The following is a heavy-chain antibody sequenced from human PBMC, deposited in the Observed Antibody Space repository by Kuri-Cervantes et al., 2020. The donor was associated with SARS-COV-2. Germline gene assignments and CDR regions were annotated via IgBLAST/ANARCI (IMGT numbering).Heavy chain of an antibody. J-gene: IGHJ6*02. Sequence: GESLKISCAASGFTFSSYGMHWVRQAPGKGLEWVAVISYDGSNKYYADSVKGRFTISRDNSKNTVYLQMSSLRAEDTAVYYCARVPLKEYSSLGGYGMDVWGQGTTVTVSS. V-gene: IGHV3-30*03. CDR3: ARVPLKEYSSLGGYGMDV. CDR1: GFTFSSYG. CDR2: ISYDGSNK. D-gene: IGHD6-6*01.